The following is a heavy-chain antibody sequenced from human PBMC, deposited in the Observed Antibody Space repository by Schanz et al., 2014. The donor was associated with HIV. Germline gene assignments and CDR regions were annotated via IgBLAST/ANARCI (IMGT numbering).Heavy chain of an antibody. CDR3: ARDIPRDTVTRYYGMDV. CDR1: GGSISSGGYY. J-gene: IGHJ6*02. CDR2: IYYSGST. D-gene: IGHD4-4*01. Sequence: QVQLQESGPGLVKPSQTLSLTCTVSGGSISSGGYYWSWIRQHPGKGLEWIGYIYYSGSTYYNPSLKSRVTISVDTSKNQFSLKLSSVTAADTAVYYCARDIPRDTVTRYYGMDVWGQGTTVIVSS. V-gene: IGHV4-31*03.